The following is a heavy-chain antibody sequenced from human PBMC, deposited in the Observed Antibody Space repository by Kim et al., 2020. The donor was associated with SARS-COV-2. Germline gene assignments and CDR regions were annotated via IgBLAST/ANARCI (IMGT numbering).Heavy chain of an antibody. D-gene: IGHD4-4*01. CDR2: ISDDGGRK. J-gene: IGHJ4*01. V-gene: IGHV3-30*01. Sequence: GGSLRLSCATSGFTFRNHALHWVRQAPGKGLQWVAIISDDGGRKYYADSVKGWFTISRDNSKNTLYLQMNSLRPDDTALYYCARDQANGGSNYGFDYWG. CDR3: ARDQANGGSNYGFDY. CDR1: GFTFRNHA.